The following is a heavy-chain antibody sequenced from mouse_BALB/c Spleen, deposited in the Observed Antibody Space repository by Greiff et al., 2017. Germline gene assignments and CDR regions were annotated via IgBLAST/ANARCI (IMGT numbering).Heavy chain of an antibody. CDR3: AREGGNSGYAMDY. CDR1: GFTFSSFG. J-gene: IGHJ4*01. CDR2: ISSGSSTI. V-gene: IGHV5-17*02. Sequence: EVMLVESGGGLVQPGGSRKLSCAASGFTFSSFGMHWVRQAPEKGLEWVAYISSGSSTIYYADTVKGRFTISRDNPKNTLFLQMTSLRSEDTAMYYCAREGGNSGYAMDYWGQGTSVTVSS. D-gene: IGHD2-1*01.